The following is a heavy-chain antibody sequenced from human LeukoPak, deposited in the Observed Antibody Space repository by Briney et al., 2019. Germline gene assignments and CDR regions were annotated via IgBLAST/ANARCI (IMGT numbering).Heavy chain of an antibody. D-gene: IGHD1-1*01. CDR2: ISHSGTT. CDR3: ARRARATTGGDYFDY. CDR1: GGSIDITNY. V-gene: IGHV4-4*03. J-gene: IGHJ4*02. Sequence: PETLSLTCGVSGGSIDITNYWSWVRPAPGKGLEWIGEISHSGTTNYNPSLRSRVTMFLDRANNQFSLSLTSVTAADSAVYYCARRARATTGGDYFDYWGQGTLVTVSS.